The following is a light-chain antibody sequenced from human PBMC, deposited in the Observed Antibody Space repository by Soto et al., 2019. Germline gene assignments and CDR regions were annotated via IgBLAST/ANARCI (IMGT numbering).Light chain of an antibody. CDR3: QAWDSSTVV. CDR2: QDT. Sequence: ELTQPPSVSVSPGQTATITCSGDELGDKYTFWYQQKPGQSPVVVIYQDTKRPSGIPERFSGSNSGNTATLTISGTQAMDEADYYCQAWDSSTVVFGGGTKLTVL. CDR1: ELGDKY. J-gene: IGLJ2*01. V-gene: IGLV3-1*01.